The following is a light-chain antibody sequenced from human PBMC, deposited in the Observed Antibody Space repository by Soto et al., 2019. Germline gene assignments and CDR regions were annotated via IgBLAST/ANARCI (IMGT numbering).Light chain of an antibody. CDR2: GAS. J-gene: IGKJ4*01. CDR3: QQYNNWPPLT. Sequence: EIVMTQSPATLSVSPGERATLSCRASQSVSSNLAWYQQKPGQAPRLLIYGASTRATGIPARLSGSGSGTEFTLTISGLQSEDFAVYYCQQYNNWPPLTFGGGTKVEIK. CDR1: QSVSSN. V-gene: IGKV3-15*01.